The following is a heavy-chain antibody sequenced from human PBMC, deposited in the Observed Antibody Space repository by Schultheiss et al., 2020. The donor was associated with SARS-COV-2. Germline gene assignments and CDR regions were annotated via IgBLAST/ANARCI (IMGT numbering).Heavy chain of an antibody. CDR1: GGSFSGYY. CDR2: ISSSGNTI. V-gene: IGHV3-11*04. Sequence: LSLTCAVYGGSFSGYYWSWIRQPPGKGLEWLSYISSSGNTIYYADSVKGRFTISRDNAKNSLYLQMNSLRAEDTAVYYCARNAARLITRAQFDYWGQGTLVTVSS. D-gene: IGHD6-6*01. J-gene: IGHJ4*02. CDR3: ARNAARLITRAQFDY.